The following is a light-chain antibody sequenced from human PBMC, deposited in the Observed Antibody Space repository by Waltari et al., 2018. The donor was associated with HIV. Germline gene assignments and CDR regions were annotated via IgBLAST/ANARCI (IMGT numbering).Light chain of an antibody. CDR1: NSNVGISY. J-gene: IGLJ3*02. CDR3: AAWDYSRSGWV. V-gene: IGLV1-47*01. CDR2: VIN. Sequence: QSVLTQPPSASGTPGQRVTISCSGSNSNVGISYVYWYQQRPATTPKLVIYVINHRPSGIPDRFCASKSGTAVSLIISGIGSEDEADYYCAAWDYSRSGWVFGGGTKLTVL.